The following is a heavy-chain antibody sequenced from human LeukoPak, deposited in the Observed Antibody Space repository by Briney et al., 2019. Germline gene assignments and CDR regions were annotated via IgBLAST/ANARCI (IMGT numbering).Heavy chain of an antibody. CDR1: GFTFSSYA. Sequence: QTGGSLRLSCAASGFTFSSYAMSWVRQAPGKGLDWVSAIVSSGDSTYYADSVKGRFTISRDNSKNTPYLQMNSLRAEDRAVYYCAKADGGQWPPSYYYYYMDVWGKGTTVTVSS. D-gene: IGHD6-19*01. CDR3: AKADGGQWPPSYYYYYMDV. CDR2: IVSSGDST. V-gene: IGHV3-23*01. J-gene: IGHJ6*03.